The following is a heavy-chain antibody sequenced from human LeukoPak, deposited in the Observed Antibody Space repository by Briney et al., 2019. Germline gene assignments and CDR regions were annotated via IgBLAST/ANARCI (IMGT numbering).Heavy chain of an antibody. CDR1: GYSFTAYH. CDR3: ARDVGLALGGGFDP. V-gene: IGHV1-2*02. J-gene: IGHJ5*02. D-gene: IGHD3-10*01. CDR2: INPNSGDT. Sequence: GASVKVSCKASGYSFTAYHLQWVRQAPGQGLEWMGWINPNSGDTNSGQNFRGRVTMTSDTSANTVYLLLSGLTSDDTAVYYCARDVGLALGGGFDPWGQGTLVTVSS.